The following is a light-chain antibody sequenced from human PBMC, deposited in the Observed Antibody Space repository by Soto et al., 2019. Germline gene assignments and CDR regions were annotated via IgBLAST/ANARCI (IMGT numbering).Light chain of an antibody. CDR2: GAS. CDR1: QSVNNNY. J-gene: IGKJ1*01. V-gene: IGKV3-20*01. Sequence: ENVLTQSPDTLSLSPGEEATLSYRASQSVNNNYLAWYQQIPGQPPRLLIYGASSRATGIPDRFSGRGSGTDFTLTISRLEPEDFSVYYCQQYAIFPRTFGQGTKV. CDR3: QQYAIFPRT.